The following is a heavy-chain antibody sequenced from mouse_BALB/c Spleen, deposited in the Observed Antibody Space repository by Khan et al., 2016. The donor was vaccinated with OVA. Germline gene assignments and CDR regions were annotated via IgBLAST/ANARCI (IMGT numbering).Heavy chain of an antibody. CDR3: ARLAYYYDSEGFAY. J-gene: IGHJ3*01. V-gene: IGHV5-6*01. D-gene: IGHD1-1*01. CDR2: ISSGGSYT. CDR1: GFTFSTYG. Sequence: VQLKESGGDLVKPEGSLKLSCAASGFTFSTYGMSWVRQTPDKRLEWVATISSGGSYTYYPDSVQGRFTISRDNAKNTLYLQMSSLKSGDTAMFYCARLAYYYDSEGFAYWGQGTLVTVSA.